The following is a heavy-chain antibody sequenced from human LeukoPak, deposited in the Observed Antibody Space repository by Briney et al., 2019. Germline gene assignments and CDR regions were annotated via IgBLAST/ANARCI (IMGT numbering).Heavy chain of an antibody. V-gene: IGHV3-23*01. CDR1: GFTFSSYG. Sequence: GGSLRLSCAASGFTFSSYGMSWVRQAPGKGLEWVSAISGSGGNSYYADAVKGRFTISRDNSKNTLYLQMNSLRAEDTAVYYCAELGITMIGGVWGKGTTVTISS. J-gene: IGHJ6*04. CDR3: AELGITMIGGV. D-gene: IGHD3-10*02. CDR2: ISGSGGNS.